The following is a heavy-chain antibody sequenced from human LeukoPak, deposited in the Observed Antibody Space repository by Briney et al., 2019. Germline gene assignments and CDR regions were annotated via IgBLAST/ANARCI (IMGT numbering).Heavy chain of an antibody. Sequence: PSETLSLTCAVSGGSISSGGYSWSWIRQPPGKGLEWIGYIYHSGSTYYNPSLKSRVTISVDRSKNQFSLKLSSVTAADTAVYYCAAVPPGGWFDSWGQGTLVTVSS. D-gene: IGHD2-2*01. CDR2: IYHSGST. CDR3: AAVPPGGWFDS. V-gene: IGHV4-30-2*01. CDR1: GGSISSGGYS. J-gene: IGHJ5*01.